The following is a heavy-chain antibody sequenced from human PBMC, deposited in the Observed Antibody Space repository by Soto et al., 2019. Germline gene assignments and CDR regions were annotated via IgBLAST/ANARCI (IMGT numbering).Heavy chain of an antibody. D-gene: IGHD5-12*01. Sequence: EVQLVESGGGLVQPGGSLRLSCAASGFTFSSYWMSWVRQAPGKGLEWVANIKHDGSEKYYVHSVKGRFTISRDNAKNSLYLQMNSLRVEDTAVYHCATDGYGLEYWGQGTLVTASS. V-gene: IGHV3-7*01. CDR3: ATDGYGLEY. CDR1: GFTFSSYW. CDR2: IKHDGSEK. J-gene: IGHJ4*02.